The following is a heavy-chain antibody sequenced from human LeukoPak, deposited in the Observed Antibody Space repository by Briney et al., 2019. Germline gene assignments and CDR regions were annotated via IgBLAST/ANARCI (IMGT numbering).Heavy chain of an antibody. CDR2: INPNSGGT. CDR1: GYTFTSYG. CDR3: AREPGSSGWYEISPVAFDI. V-gene: IGHV1-2*02. Sequence: GASVKVSCKASGYTFTSYGISWVRQAPGQGLEWMGWINPNSGGTNYAQKFQGRVTMTRDTSISTAYMELSRLRSDDTAVYYCAREPGSSGWYEISPVAFDIWGQGTMVTVSS. D-gene: IGHD6-19*01. J-gene: IGHJ3*02.